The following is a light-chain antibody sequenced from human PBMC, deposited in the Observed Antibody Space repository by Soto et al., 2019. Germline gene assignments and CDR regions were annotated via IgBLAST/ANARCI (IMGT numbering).Light chain of an antibody. CDR2: RNN. Sequence: QSVLPQPPSASGTPGPGVTLSCSGSSSNIGSNYVYWYQQLPGTAPKLLIYRNNQRPSGVPDRFSGSKSGTSASLAISGLRSEDEADYYCAAWDDSLSGRVVFGGGTKLTVL. CDR3: AAWDDSLSGRVV. V-gene: IGLV1-47*01. CDR1: SSNIGSNY. J-gene: IGLJ2*01.